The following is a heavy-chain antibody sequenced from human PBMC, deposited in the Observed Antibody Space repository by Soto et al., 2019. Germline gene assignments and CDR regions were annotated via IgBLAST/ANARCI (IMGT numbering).Heavy chain of an antibody. J-gene: IGHJ4*02. Sequence: EVQLSGSGGGLVQPGGSLRLSCAASGFTFSSYAMSWVRQAPGKGLEWVSAIRGSSTSTNYADSVKGRFTISRDNSKNTLYLQMNSLRAEDTAVYYCAKDPSSGFAMENYFDYWGQGTLVTVSS. CDR3: AKDPSSGFAMENYFDY. CDR2: IRGSSTST. D-gene: IGHD3-10*01. CDR1: GFTFSSYA. V-gene: IGHV3-23*01.